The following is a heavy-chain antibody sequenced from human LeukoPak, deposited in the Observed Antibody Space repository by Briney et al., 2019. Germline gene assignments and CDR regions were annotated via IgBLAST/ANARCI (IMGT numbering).Heavy chain of an antibody. CDR1: GYTFTSYY. CDR3: ARDHRPRSGGSGSYRPKVDYGMDV. D-gene: IGHD3-10*01. J-gene: IGHJ6*02. CDR2: INPIGGST. Sequence: ASVKVSCKASGYTFTSYYMHWVRQAPGQGLEWMGIINPIGGSTSYAQKFQGRVTMTRDTSTSTVYMELSSLRTEDTAVYYCARDHRPRSGGSGSYRPKVDYGMDVWGQGTTVTVPS. V-gene: IGHV1-46*01.